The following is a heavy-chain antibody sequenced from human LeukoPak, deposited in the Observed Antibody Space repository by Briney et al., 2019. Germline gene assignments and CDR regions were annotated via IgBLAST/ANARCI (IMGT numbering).Heavy chain of an antibody. Sequence: SETLSLTCAVYGGSFSGYYWSWIRQPPGKGLEWIGEINHSGSTNYNPSLKSRVTISVDTSKNQFSLKLSSVTAADTAVYYCARSDARLRSDYWGQGTLVTVSS. V-gene: IGHV4-34*01. J-gene: IGHJ4*02. CDR1: GGSFSGYY. CDR2: INHSGST. D-gene: IGHD4-17*01. CDR3: ARSDARLRSDY.